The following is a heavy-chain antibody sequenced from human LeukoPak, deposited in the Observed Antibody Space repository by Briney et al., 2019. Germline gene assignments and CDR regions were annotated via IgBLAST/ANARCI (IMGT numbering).Heavy chain of an antibody. V-gene: IGHV3-53*01. CDR2: IYSGGDT. J-gene: IGHJ4*02. CDR1: GLTVSSSY. D-gene: IGHD1-26*01. CDR3: ARVVVGLTYYFDY. Sequence: QPGGSLRLSCTASGLTVSSSYMTWVRQAPGKGLEWVSLIYSGGDTYYADSVKGRFTISRDNSKNTLYLQMNSLRAEDTAVYYCARVVVGLTYYFDYWGQGTLVTVSS.